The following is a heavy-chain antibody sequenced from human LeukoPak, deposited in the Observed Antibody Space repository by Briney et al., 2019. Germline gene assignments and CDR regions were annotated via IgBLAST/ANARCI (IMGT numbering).Heavy chain of an antibody. CDR3: ARETEGWFGELLPSYYFDY. J-gene: IGHJ4*02. CDR1: GFTFSSYS. V-gene: IGHV3-21*01. D-gene: IGHD3-10*01. Sequence: GGSLRLSCAASGFTFSSYSMNWVRQAPGTGLEWVSSISSSSYIYYADSVKGRFTISRDNAKNSLYLQMNSLRAEDTAVYYCARETEGWFGELLPSYYFDYWGQGTLVTVSS. CDR2: ISSSSYI.